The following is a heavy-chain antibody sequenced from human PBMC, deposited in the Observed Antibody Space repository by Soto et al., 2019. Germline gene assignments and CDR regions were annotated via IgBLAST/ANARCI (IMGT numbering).Heavy chain of an antibody. V-gene: IGHV3-21*01. CDR1: GFTFSSYS. CDR3: ARDAGVFWQQLSASRMDV. CDR2: ISSSSSYI. J-gene: IGHJ6*03. D-gene: IGHD6-13*01. Sequence: EVQLVESGGGLVKPGGSLRLSCAASGFTFSSYSMNWVRQAPGKGLEWVSSISSSSSYIYYADSVKGRFTISRDNAKNSLYLQMNSLRAEDTAVYYCARDAGVFWQQLSASRMDVWGKGTTVTVSS.